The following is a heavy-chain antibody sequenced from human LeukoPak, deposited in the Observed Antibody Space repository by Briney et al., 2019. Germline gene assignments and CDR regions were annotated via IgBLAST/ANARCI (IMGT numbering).Heavy chain of an antibody. CDR2: IKSKTDGGTT. CDR3: TTDPAMVVAATSDAFDI. CDR1: GFTFSNAW. J-gene: IGHJ3*02. Sequence: GGPLRLSCAASGFTFSNAWMSWVRQAPEKGLEWVGRIKSKTDGGTTDYAAPVKGRFTISRDDSKNTLYLQMNSLKTEDTAVYYCTTDPAMVVAATSDAFDIWGQGTMVTVSS. V-gene: IGHV3-15*01. D-gene: IGHD2-15*01.